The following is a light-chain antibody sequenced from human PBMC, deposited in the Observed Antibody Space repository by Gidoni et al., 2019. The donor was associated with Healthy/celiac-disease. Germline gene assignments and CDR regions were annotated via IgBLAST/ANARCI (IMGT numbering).Light chain of an antibody. V-gene: IGLV3-21*02. CDR1: NLGSQS. J-gene: IGLJ2*01. CDR2: EDS. Sequence: SYVLTQPPSVPVAPGQTARITCGGNNLGSQSVPWYQQKPGQAPGLVVYEDSDRPSGIPERFASSSSGNTATLTISRVEAGDEADYYCQVWDSSSDHPVFGGGTKLTVL. CDR3: QVWDSSSDHPV.